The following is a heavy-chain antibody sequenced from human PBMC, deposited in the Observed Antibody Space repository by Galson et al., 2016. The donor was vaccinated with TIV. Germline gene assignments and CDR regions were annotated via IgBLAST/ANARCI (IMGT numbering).Heavy chain of an antibody. V-gene: IGHV4-4*07. Sequence: SETLSLTCNVSGDSFGSYYWSWIRQPAGKGLEWIGRISTRGIVNYNPSLKSRATMSADTSKNQFSLRLTSVTVAGTAIYYCARGALVASRAWFDPWGQGTLVTVSS. J-gene: IGHJ5*02. CDR1: GDSFGSYY. D-gene: IGHD2-15*01. CDR3: ARGALVASRAWFDP. CDR2: ISTRGIV.